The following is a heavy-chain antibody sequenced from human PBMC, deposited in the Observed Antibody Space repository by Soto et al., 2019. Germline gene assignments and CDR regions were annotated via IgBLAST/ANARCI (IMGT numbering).Heavy chain of an antibody. V-gene: IGHV1-69*13. D-gene: IGHD2-15*01. J-gene: IGHJ3*02. CDR1: GGTFSSYA. CDR3: ARVLRRMYCSGGSCYSAAFDI. Sequence: ASVKVSCMASGGTFSSYAISWLRQSPGQGLEWMGGIIPIFGTANYAQKFQGRVTITADESTSTAYMELSSLRSEDTAVYYCARVLRRMYCSGGSCYSAAFDIWGQGTMVTVSS. CDR2: IIPIFGTA.